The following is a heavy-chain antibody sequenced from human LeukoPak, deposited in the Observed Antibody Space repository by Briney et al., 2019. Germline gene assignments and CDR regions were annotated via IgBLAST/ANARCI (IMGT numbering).Heavy chain of an antibody. D-gene: IGHD2-15*01. Sequence: GGSLRLSCAASGFTFSSYAMHWVRQAPGKGLEWVAVISYDGSNKYYADSVKGRFTISRDNSKNTLYLQMNSLRAKDAAVYYCAKEDCSAGGCYYSYFDSWGQGVLVTVSS. V-gene: IGHV3-30*04. CDR3: AKEDCSAGGCYYSYFDS. CDR2: ISYDGSNK. J-gene: IGHJ4*02. CDR1: GFTFSSYA.